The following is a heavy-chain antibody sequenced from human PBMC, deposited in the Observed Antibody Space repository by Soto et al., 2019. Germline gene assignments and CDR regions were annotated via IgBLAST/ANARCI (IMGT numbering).Heavy chain of an antibody. CDR2: INSDGSST. V-gene: IGHV3-74*01. CDR3: AFGNLSYYFDY. Sequence: GGSLRLSCAASGFTFSSYWMHWVRQAPGKGLVWVSRINSDGSSTSYADSVRGRFTVSRDNSKNTLSLQMNSLRAEDTAVYHCAFGNLSYYFDYWGQGTPVTVSS. D-gene: IGHD3-16*01. J-gene: IGHJ4*02. CDR1: GFTFSSYW.